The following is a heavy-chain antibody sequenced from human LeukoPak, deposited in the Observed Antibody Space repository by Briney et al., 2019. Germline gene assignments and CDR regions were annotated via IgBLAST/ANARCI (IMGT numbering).Heavy chain of an antibody. D-gene: IGHD3-10*01. V-gene: IGHV4-39*01. CDR1: GGSISSSSYN. CDR3: ARAEASSMVSYYYYMDV. Sequence: PSETLSLTCTVSGGSISSSSYNWGWIRQPPGKGLEWIGSIYYSGSTYYNPSLKSRVTISVDTSKNQFSLKLSSVTAADTAVYYCARAEASSMVSYYYYMDVWGKGTTVTVSS. CDR2: IYYSGST. J-gene: IGHJ6*03.